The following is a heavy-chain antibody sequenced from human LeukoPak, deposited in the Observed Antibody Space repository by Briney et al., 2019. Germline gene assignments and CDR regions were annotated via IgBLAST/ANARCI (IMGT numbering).Heavy chain of an antibody. Sequence: GGSLRLSCAASGISVSENHMSWVRQAPGKGLEWVCVVHRDGSIEYADSVKGRFTISRDIAENTLSLRMNSLRVEDTAVYYCARDSGSASWAYSWGQGTLVTVSS. D-gene: IGHD2-15*01. CDR3: ARDSGSASWAYS. CDR1: GISVSENH. V-gene: IGHV3-66*02. J-gene: IGHJ4*02. CDR2: VHRDGSI.